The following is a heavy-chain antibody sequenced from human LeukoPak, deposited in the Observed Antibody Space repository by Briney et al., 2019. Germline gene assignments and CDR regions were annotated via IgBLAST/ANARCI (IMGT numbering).Heavy chain of an antibody. V-gene: IGHV3-21*01. CDR1: GFTFSSYS. J-gene: IGHJ6*03. CDR2: ISSSSSYI. Sequence: GGSLRVSCAASGFTFSSYSMNWVRQAPGKGLEWVSSISSSSSYIYYADSVKGRFTISRDNAKNSLYLQMNSLRAEDTAVYYCARSPGSWYERDYMDVWGKGTTVTVSS. CDR3: ARSPGSWYERDYMDV. D-gene: IGHD6-13*01.